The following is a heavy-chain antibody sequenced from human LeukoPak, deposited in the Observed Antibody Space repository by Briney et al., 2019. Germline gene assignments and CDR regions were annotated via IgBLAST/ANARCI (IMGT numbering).Heavy chain of an antibody. J-gene: IGHJ4*02. D-gene: IGHD2-2*02. V-gene: IGHV3-21*01. Sequence: GGSLRLSCAGSGFNFIDNSMHWVRQAPGKGLEWVSSISSSNTYIYYRDSVKGLFTISRDNAKNSLFLQMSSLRDEDTAVYYCARGYCSGTSCYMFASWGQGTRVTVSS. CDR1: GFNFIDNS. CDR3: ARGYCSGTSCYMFAS. CDR2: ISSSNTYI.